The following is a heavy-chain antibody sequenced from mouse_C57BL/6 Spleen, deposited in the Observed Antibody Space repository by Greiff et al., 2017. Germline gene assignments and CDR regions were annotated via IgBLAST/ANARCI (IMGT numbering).Heavy chain of an antibody. CDR3: ARKGWLRDYAMDY. CDR2: INPSNGGT. D-gene: IGHD2-2*01. Sequence: QVQLQQPGTELVKPGASVKLSCKASGYTFTSYWMHWVKQRPGQGLEWIGNINPSNGGTNYNEKFKSKATLTVDKSSSTAYMQLSSLTSEDSAVXYCARKGWLRDYAMDYWGQGTSVTVSS. CDR1: GYTFTSYW. J-gene: IGHJ4*01. V-gene: IGHV1-53*01.